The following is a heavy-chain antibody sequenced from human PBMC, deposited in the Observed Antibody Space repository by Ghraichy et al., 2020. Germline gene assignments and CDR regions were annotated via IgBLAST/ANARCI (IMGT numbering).Heavy chain of an antibody. D-gene: IGHD1-1*01. J-gene: IGHJ4*02. CDR1: GFTVSSNY. Sequence: GGSLRHSCAASGFTVSSNYMSWVRQAPGKGLEWVSVIYSGGSTYYADSVKGRFTISRDNSKNTLYLQMNSLRAEDTAVYYCAREVSPTYNWNDMGYFDYWGQGTLVTVSS. V-gene: IGHV3-53*01. CDR3: AREVSPTYNWNDMGYFDY. CDR2: IYSGGST.